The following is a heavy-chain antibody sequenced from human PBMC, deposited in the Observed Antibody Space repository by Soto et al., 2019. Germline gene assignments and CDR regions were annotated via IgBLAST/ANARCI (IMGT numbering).Heavy chain of an antibody. CDR3: AREKAYDYGDYVAFDY. J-gene: IGHJ4*02. Sequence: GASVKVSCKASGGTFSSYAISWVRQAPGQGLEWMGGIIPIFGTANYAQKFQGRVTITADESTSTAYMELSSLRSEDTAVYYCAREKAYDYGDYVAFDYWGQGTLVTVSS. CDR2: IIPIFGTA. D-gene: IGHD4-17*01. CDR1: GGTFSSYA. V-gene: IGHV1-69*13.